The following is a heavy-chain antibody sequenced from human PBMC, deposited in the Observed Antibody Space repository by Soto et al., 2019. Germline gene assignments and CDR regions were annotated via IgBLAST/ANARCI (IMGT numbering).Heavy chain of an antibody. J-gene: IGHJ4*02. CDR2: IYHSGST. CDR1: RGSLSSGGYS. V-gene: IGHV4-30-2*01. D-gene: IGHD4-4*01. CDR3: ARRNSDYFDY. Sequence: PSGTLSLTCAVSRGSLSSGGYSWSWIRQPPGKGLEWIGYIYHSGSTYYNPSLKSRVTISVDRSKNQFSLKLSSVTAADTAVYYCARRNSDYFDYWGQGTLVTVSS.